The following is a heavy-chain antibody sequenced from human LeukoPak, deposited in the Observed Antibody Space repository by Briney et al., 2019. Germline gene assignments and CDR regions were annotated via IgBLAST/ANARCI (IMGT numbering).Heavy chain of an antibody. CDR3: ARDVDYVWGSYRSDSYWE. Sequence: GGSLRLSCAASGFTFSSYGMNWVRQDPAKGLEWVGVIWSVVSIKYYGDSVKGRFAISRDNSKKSLYLQVNSLRDEDTAVYYCARDVDYVWGSYRSDSYWEWGQGTLVTVSS. V-gene: IGHV3-33*01. CDR2: IWSVVSIK. CDR1: GFTFSSYG. D-gene: IGHD3-16*02. J-gene: IGHJ4*02.